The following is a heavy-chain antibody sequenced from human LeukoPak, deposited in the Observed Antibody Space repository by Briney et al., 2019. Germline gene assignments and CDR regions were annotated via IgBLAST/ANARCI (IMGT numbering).Heavy chain of an antibody. D-gene: IGHD3-22*01. J-gene: IGHJ5*02. CDR1: GGTFSSYA. CDR3: ARVLEFYYYDTPRFDP. Sequence: SAKVSCKASGGTFSSYAISWVRQAPGQGLEWMGRIIPILGIANYAQKFQGRVTITADKSTSTAYMELSSLRSEDTAVYYCARVLEFYYYDTPRFDPWGQGTLVTVSS. CDR2: IIPILGIA. V-gene: IGHV1-69*04.